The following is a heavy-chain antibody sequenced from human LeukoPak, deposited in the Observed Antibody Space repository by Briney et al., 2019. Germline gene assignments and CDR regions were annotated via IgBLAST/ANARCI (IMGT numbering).Heavy chain of an antibody. D-gene: IGHD1-14*01. CDR1: DGSIGTYN. V-gene: IGHV4-59*12. CDR2: VYHNGAT. CDR3: GRFRKFVRQRNIYYYYADF. J-gene: IGHJ6*03. Sequence: PSETLSLTCTVFDGSIGTYNWSWIRQPPGKGLEWIGFVYHNGATNYSPSLESRVSVSIDKAKNQVSLRLISVTAADTAVYFCGRFRKFVRQRNIYYYYADFWGQGTTVAVAS.